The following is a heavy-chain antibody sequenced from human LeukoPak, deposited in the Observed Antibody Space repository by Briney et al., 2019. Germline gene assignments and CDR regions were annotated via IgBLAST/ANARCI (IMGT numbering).Heavy chain of an antibody. D-gene: IGHD3-3*01. CDR1: GGSINNYY. V-gene: IGHV4-59*08. CDR2: IYDSGST. Sequence: SETLSLTCAVSGGSINNYYWSRIRQPPGKGLEWIGYIYDSGSTYYNPSLKSRVTISVDTSKNQFSLKLSSVTAADTAVYYCAIRITIFGVTPSGFDYWGQGTLVTVSS. J-gene: IGHJ4*02. CDR3: AIRITIFGVTPSGFDY.